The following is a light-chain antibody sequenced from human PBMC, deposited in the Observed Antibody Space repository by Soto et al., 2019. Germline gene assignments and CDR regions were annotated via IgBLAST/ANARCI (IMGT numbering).Light chain of an antibody. Sequence: QSALTQPASVSGSPGQSITISCTGSTSDVGGSNYVSWYQQHPGRAPKLILYEVSHRPSGVSDRFSGSKSGNTASLTVSWLQAEDEAEYYCSSYTIIATPYVFGSGTKVTVL. CDR3: SSYTIIATPYV. J-gene: IGLJ1*01. CDR1: TSDVGGSNY. CDR2: EVS. V-gene: IGLV2-14*01.